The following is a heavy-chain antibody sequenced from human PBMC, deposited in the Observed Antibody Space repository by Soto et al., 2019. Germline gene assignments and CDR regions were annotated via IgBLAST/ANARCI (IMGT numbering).Heavy chain of an antibody. V-gene: IGHV1-2*02. J-gene: IGHJ3*02. CDR3: ASGGGVGVAGSAAFDM. D-gene: IGHD3-3*01. Sequence: QLHLVQSGAVVKKPGASVTVSCSASGYPVTAYYMHWVRQAPGRGLEWMGGINPATGAAKYTQTFQGRATMPRDPSTSTAFRELSGLPSQDTAVFYFASGGGVGVAGSAAFDMWGQGTLVTVSS. CDR2: INPATGAA. CDR1: GYPVTAYY.